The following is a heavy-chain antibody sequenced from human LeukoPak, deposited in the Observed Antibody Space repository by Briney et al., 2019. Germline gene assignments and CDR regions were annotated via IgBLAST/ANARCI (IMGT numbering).Heavy chain of an antibody. Sequence: GGSLRLSCEASGFTFSSYWMNWVRQAPGKGLEWVANIKEDGSEKYYVDSVRGRFTISRDNAKNSLYLQMNSLRAEDTAVYYCARGLAAAYWGQGTLVTVSS. D-gene: IGHD6-19*01. CDR2: IKEDGSEK. CDR3: ARGLAAAY. V-gene: IGHV3-7*01. J-gene: IGHJ4*02. CDR1: GFTFSSYW.